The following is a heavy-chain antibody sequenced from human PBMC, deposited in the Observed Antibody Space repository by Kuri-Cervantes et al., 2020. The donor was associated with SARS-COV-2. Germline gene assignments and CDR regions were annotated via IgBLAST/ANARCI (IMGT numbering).Heavy chain of an antibody. CDR3: ATNYVWGSYRYYFDY. Sequence: ASVKVSCKVSVYTLTELSMHWVRQAPGKGLEWMGGFDPEDGETIYAQKFQGRVTMTEDPSTDTDYMELSSLRSEDTAVYYCATNYVWGSYRYYFDYWGQGTLVTVSS. J-gene: IGHJ4*02. CDR2: FDPEDGET. D-gene: IGHD3-16*02. CDR1: VYTLTELS. V-gene: IGHV1-24*01.